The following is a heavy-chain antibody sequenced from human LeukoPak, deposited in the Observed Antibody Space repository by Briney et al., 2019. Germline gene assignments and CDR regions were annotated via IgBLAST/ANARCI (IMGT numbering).Heavy chain of an antibody. D-gene: IGHD5-24*01. J-gene: IGHJ3*02. Sequence: SETLSLTCTVSGGSISSYYWSWIRQPPGKGLEWIGYIHYSGSTNYNPSLKSRVTISVDTSKNQFSLKLSSVTAADTAVYYCARFQRRDGYNLRAFDIWGQGTMVTVSS. V-gene: IGHV4-59*01. CDR2: IHYSGST. CDR1: GGSISSYY. CDR3: ARFQRRDGYNLRAFDI.